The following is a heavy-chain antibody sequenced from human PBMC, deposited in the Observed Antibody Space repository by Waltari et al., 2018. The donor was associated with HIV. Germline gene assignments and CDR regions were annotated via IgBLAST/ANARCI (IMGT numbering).Heavy chain of an antibody. Sequence: EVQLLESGGGLVQPGGSLRLPCAASGFTFSSSAMSWVRQAPGKGLEWVSFISGSGGSTYYADSVKGRFTISRDNSKNTLYLQMNSLRAEDTAVYYCAKDNRDPLGTLWYWGQGTLVTVSS. CDR3: AKDNRDPLGTLWY. J-gene: IGHJ4*02. CDR1: GFTFSSSA. D-gene: IGHD2-21*01. CDR2: ISGSGGST. V-gene: IGHV3-23*01.